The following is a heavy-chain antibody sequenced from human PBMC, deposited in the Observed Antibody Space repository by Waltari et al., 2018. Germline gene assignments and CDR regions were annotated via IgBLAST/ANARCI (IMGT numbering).Heavy chain of an antibody. Sequence: QVQLVQSGAEVKKPGSSVKVSCKASGGTFSSYAISWVRQAPGQGLEWMGGIIPIFGTANYAQKLQGRVTITADESTSTAYMELSSLRSEDTAVYYCARRSASTSGRRASCYYYGMDVWGKGTTVTVSS. V-gene: IGHV1-69*12. CDR1: GGTFSSYA. J-gene: IGHJ6*04. CDR3: ARRSASTSGRRASCYYYGMDV. D-gene: IGHD2-2*01. CDR2: IIPIFGTA.